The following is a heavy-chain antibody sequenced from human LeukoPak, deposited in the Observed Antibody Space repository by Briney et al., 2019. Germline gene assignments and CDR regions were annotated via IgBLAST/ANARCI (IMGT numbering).Heavy chain of an antibody. V-gene: IGHV3-7*03. CDR1: GFTFTIAW. CDR2: ITEAGRET. Sequence: GGSLRPSCVASGFTFTIAWMSCVRQAPGEGLEWVALITEAGRETFYMDSVRGRFIISRDHVKNSVYLQINSLTAEDTALYYCATDRGTYWGQGTLVIVSS. J-gene: IGHJ4*02. D-gene: IGHD3-10*01. CDR3: ATDRGTY.